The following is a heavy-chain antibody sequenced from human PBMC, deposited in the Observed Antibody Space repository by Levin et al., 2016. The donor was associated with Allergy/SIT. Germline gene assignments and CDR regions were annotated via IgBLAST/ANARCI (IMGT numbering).Heavy chain of an antibody. V-gene: IGHV3-49*02. CDR3: TRVNRAIFGVVTLTDYYYGMDV. Sequence: WIRQPPGKGLEWVGFIRSKAYGGTTEYAASVKGRFTISRDDSKSIAYLQMNSLKTEDTAVYYCTRVNRAIFGVVTLTDYYYGMDVWGQGTTVTVSS. D-gene: IGHD3-3*01. J-gene: IGHJ6*02. CDR2: IRSKAYGGTT.